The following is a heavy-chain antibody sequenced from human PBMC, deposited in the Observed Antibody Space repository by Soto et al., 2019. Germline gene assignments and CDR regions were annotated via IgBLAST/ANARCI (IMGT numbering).Heavy chain of an antibody. J-gene: IGHJ6*02. CDR3: ARKSRLLTPHYYYYGMDV. V-gene: IGHV3-7*01. CDR2: IKQDGSEK. D-gene: IGHD2-15*01. Sequence: EVQLVESGGGLVQPGGSLRLSCAASGFTFSSYWMSWVRQAPGKGLEWVANIKQDGSEKYYVDSVKGRFTISRDNAKNSLYLQMNSLRAEDTAVYYCARKSRLLTPHYYYYGMDVWGQGTTVTVSS. CDR1: GFTFSSYW.